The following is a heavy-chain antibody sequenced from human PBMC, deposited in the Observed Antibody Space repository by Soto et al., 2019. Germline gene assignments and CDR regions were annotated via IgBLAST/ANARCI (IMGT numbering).Heavy chain of an antibody. D-gene: IGHD2-15*01. CDR2: INSDGSST. CDR3: VRMSLVVAAATREGY. V-gene: IGHV3-74*01. J-gene: IGHJ4*02. Sequence: EVQLVESGGGLVQPGGSLRLSCAASGFTFSNYWMHWVRQAPGKGLVWVSRINSDGSSTSYADSVKGRFTISRDNAKNTLYLQRNSLLAEDRGVYYCVRMSLVVAAATREGYWGQGALVTVSS. CDR1: GFTFSNYW.